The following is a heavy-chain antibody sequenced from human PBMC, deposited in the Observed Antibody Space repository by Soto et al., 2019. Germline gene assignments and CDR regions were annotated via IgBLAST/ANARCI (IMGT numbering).Heavy chain of an antibody. D-gene: IGHD6-6*01. CDR3: ARGNFIAARGYYYYYYGMDV. CDR1: GGSFSGYY. CDR2: INHSGST. J-gene: IGHJ6*02. V-gene: IGHV4-34*01. Sequence: SETLSLTCAVYGGSFSGYYWSRIRQPPGKGLEWIGEINHSGSTNYNPSLKSRVTISVDTSKNQFSLKLSSVTAADTAVYYCARGNFIAARGYYYYYYGMDVWGQGTTVTVSS.